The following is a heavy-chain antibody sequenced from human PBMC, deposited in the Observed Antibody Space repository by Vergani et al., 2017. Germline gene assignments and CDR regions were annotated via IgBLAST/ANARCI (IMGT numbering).Heavy chain of an antibody. CDR1: GFIFQNYT. D-gene: IGHD4-17*01. J-gene: IGHJ6*02. CDR3: VKDFDYGDPGGCVDV. Sequence: QVNLVGSGGGVVQPGRSLRLSCATYGFIFQNYTMHWVRQAPGKGLEWVALISNDGRHTYYADSVRGRFTISRDNAKNSLYLQLNGLTAEDTAIYYCVKDFDYGDPGGCVDVWGQGTAVSVFS. CDR2: ISNDGRHT. V-gene: IGHV3-30-3*02.